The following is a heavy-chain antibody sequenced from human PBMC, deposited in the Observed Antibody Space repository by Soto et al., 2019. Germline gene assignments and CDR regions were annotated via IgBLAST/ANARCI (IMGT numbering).Heavy chain of an antibody. Sequence: QGQLVQSGAEVKKPGASVKLSCKASGFTFSNYGLNWVRQAPGQGLEWMGWVSANNGHTNYAQNLQGRVSMTTDTSTSTAYMELRGLTFDDTAVYYCARGAHGSGYGVYWGQGTLVTVSS. CDR3: ARGAHGSGYGVY. J-gene: IGHJ4*02. CDR2: VSANNGHT. CDR1: GFTFSNYG. V-gene: IGHV1-18*01. D-gene: IGHD3-3*01.